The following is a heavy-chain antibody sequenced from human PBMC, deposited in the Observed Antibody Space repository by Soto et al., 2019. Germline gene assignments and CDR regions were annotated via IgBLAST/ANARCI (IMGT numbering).Heavy chain of an antibody. CDR3: ATRPPGVWVGVFDY. CDR2: VYHSGTT. V-gene: IGHV4-59*01. J-gene: IGHJ4*02. Sequence: PSETLSLTCTVSRGSISSYYWSWIRQPPGKGPEWIGYVYHSGTTNYNPSLDSRVTISLDTSKNQFSLKLKSVTAADTAVYYCATRPPGVWVGVFDYWSQGTLVTVSS. CDR1: RGSISSYY. D-gene: IGHD1-26*01.